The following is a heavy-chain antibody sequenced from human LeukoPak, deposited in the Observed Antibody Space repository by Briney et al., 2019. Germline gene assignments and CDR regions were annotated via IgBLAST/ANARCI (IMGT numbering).Heavy chain of an antibody. Sequence: SETLSLTCTVSGGSISSSSYYWGWIRQPPGKGLEWIGSIYYSGSTYYNPSLKSRVTISVDTSKNQFSLKLSSVTAADTAVYYCARPEPTGYDSSGYQVWFDPWGQGTLVTVSS. CDR2: IYYSGST. V-gene: IGHV4-39*01. CDR3: ARPEPTGYDSSGYQVWFDP. D-gene: IGHD3-22*01. CDR1: GGSISSSSYY. J-gene: IGHJ5*02.